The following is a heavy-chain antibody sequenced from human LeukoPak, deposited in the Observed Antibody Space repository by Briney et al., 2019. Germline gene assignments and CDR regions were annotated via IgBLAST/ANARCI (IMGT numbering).Heavy chain of an antibody. J-gene: IGHJ3*02. V-gene: IGHV4-39*01. CDR2: IYYSGST. D-gene: IGHD2-2*01. Sequence: SETLSLTCTVSGGSISSSSYYWGWIRQPPGKGLEWIGSIYYSGSTYYNPSLKSRVTISVDTSKNQFSLTLSSVTAADTAVYYCARPMGYCSSTSCHPHAFDIWGQGTMVTVSS. CDR1: GGSISSSSYY. CDR3: ARPMGYCSSTSCHPHAFDI.